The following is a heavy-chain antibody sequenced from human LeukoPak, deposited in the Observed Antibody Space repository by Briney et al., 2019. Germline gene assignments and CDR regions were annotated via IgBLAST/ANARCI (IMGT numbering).Heavy chain of an antibody. V-gene: IGHV4-4*07. D-gene: IGHD1-26*01. CDR3: GRQGYTASYYFLDF. CDR1: SGSINSYY. Sequence: SETLSLTCTVSSGSINSYYWGWVRQPPGKGLEWTGRIYTTGATQYNPSLKSRVTMSIDTSTNQFSLNLRSMTAADTAVYYCGRQGYTASYYFLDFWGQGTLVAVS. J-gene: IGHJ4*02. CDR2: IYTTGAT.